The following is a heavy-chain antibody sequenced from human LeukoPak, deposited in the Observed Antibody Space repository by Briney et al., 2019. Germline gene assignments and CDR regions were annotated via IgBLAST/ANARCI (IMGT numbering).Heavy chain of an antibody. V-gene: IGHV3-48*04. CDR3: ARDSGFGETERIDY. D-gene: IGHD3-10*01. CDR1: GFTFSSYS. CDR2: ISSSSSTI. Sequence: GGSLRLSCAASGFTFSSYSMNWVRQAPGKGLEWVSYISSSSSTIYYADSVKGRFTISRDNAKNSLYLQMNSLRAEDTAVYYCARDSGFGETERIDYWGQGTLVTVSS. J-gene: IGHJ4*02.